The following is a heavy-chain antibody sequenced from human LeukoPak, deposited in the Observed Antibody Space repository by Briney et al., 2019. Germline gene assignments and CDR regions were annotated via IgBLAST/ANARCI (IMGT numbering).Heavy chain of an antibody. J-gene: IGHJ4*02. CDR1: GGSISSGDYY. Sequence: SETLSLTCTVSGGSISSGDYYWSWIRQPPGKGLEWIGYIYYSGSTYYNPSLKSRVTISVDTSKNQFSLKLSSVTAADTAVYHCARDRGGATWFDYWGQGTLVTVSS. CDR3: ARDRGGATWFDY. D-gene: IGHD1-26*01. CDR2: IYYSGST. V-gene: IGHV4-30-4*08.